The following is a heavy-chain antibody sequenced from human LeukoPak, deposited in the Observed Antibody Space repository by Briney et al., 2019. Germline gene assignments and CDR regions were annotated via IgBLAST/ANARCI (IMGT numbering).Heavy chain of an antibody. Sequence: SETLSLTCTVSGGSISSGGYYWSWIRQHPGKGLEWIGYIYYSGSTYYNPSLKSRVTISVDTSKNQFSLKLNSVTAADTAVYYCARARFLEVIDYWGQGTVVTVSS. CDR2: IYYSGST. CDR1: GGSISSGGYY. D-gene: IGHD3-3*01. CDR3: ARARFLEVIDY. V-gene: IGHV4-31*03. J-gene: IGHJ4*02.